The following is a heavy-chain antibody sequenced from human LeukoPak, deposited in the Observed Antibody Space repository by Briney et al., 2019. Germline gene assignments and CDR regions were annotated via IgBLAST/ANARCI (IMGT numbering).Heavy chain of an antibody. CDR1: GYTFTDYY. D-gene: IGHD4-23*01. V-gene: IGHV1-18*04. CDR2: ISAYNGNT. CDR3: ARDFETTVVTSGFDY. J-gene: IGHJ4*02. Sequence: ASVKVSCKASGYTFTDYYMHWARQAPGQGLEWMGWISAYNGNTNYAQKLQGRVTMTTDTSTSTAYMELRSLRSDDTAVYYCARDFETTVVTSGFDYWGQGTLVTVSS.